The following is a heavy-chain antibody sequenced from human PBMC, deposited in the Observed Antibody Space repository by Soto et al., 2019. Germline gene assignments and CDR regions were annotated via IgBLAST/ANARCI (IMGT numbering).Heavy chain of an antibody. CDR3: AKGSDIVVLVAATSSWFDP. J-gene: IGHJ5*02. CDR2: ITGSGLST. V-gene: IGHV3-23*01. Sequence: GGSLILSCAASGFTFSSYAMSWVRQAPGKGLEWVSTITGSGLSTYYADSVKGRFTISRDNSKNTLYLQMNSLRAEDTAVYYCAKGSDIVVLVAATSSWFDPWGQGTLVTVSS. CDR1: GFTFSSYA. D-gene: IGHD2-15*01.